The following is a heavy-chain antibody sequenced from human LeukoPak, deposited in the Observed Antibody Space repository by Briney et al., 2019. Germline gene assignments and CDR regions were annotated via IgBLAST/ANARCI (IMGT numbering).Heavy chain of an antibody. Sequence: ASVRVSCKASGYTFTFYFMSWVRKAPGQGLEWIGIINLSSGDTTYKQLFTDRFTMTRDISTTTVFLDMSSLAPDDTAVYYCALWGGGGYASVPGYWGQGTLVTVSS. V-gene: IGHV1-46*01. D-gene: IGHD3-16*01. CDR1: GYTFTFYF. J-gene: IGHJ4*02. CDR3: ALWGGGGYASVPGY. CDR2: INLSSGDT.